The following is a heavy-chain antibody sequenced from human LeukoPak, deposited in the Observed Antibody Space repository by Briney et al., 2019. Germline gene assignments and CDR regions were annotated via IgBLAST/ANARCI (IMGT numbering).Heavy chain of an antibody. CDR1: GFTFSSYA. D-gene: IGHD6-13*01. V-gene: IGHV3-64*01. Sequence: GGSLRLSCAASGFTFSSYAMHWVRQAPGKGLEYVSAISSNGGSTYYANSVKGRFTISRDNSKNTLYLQMNNLTVEDTAVYYCARSQSSSLIDYWGQGTLVTVSS. CDR2: ISSNGGST. J-gene: IGHJ4*02. CDR3: ARSQSSSLIDY.